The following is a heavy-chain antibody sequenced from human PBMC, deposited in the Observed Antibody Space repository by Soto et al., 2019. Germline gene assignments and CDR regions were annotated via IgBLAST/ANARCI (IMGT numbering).Heavy chain of an antibody. J-gene: IGHJ4*02. D-gene: IGHD3-22*01. CDR1: GFTFSSYA. CDR3: APQARITMIVVVISPFDY. CDR2: ISGSGGST. Sequence: GGSLRLSCAASGFTFSSYAMSWVRQAPGKGLEWVSAISGSGGSTYYADSVKGRFTISRDNSKNTLYLQMNSLRAEDTAVYYCAPQARITMIVVVISPFDYWGQGTLVTVSS. V-gene: IGHV3-23*01.